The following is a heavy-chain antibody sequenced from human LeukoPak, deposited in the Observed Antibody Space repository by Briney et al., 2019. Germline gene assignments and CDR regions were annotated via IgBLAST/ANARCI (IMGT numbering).Heavy chain of an antibody. CDR1: GGSFSSYY. Sequence: SETLSLTCTVSGGSFSSYYWSWIRQPPGKGLEWIGSIYYSGSTYYNPSLKSRVTISVDTSENQLSLKLTSVTAADTAVYYCARHGGAAGGHWGQGTLVTVSS. CDR3: ARHGGAAGGH. V-gene: IGHV4-59*05. D-gene: IGHD6-13*01. J-gene: IGHJ4*02. CDR2: IYYSGST.